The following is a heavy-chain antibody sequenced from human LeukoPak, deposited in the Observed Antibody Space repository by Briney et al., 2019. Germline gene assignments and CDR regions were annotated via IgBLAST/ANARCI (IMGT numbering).Heavy chain of an antibody. CDR3: ARNRRQWLVSVDY. Sequence: SETLSLTCAVYGGSFSGYYWSWIRQPPGKGLEWIGEINHSGSTNYNPSLKSRVTISVDTSKNQFSLKLSSVTAADTAVYYCARNRRQWLVSVDYWGQGTLVTVSS. J-gene: IGHJ4*02. V-gene: IGHV4-34*01. CDR2: INHSGST. CDR1: GGSFSGYY. D-gene: IGHD6-19*01.